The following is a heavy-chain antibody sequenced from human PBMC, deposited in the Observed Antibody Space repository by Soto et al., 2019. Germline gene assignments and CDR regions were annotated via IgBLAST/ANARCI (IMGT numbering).Heavy chain of an antibody. CDR1: GYTFTSYG. Sequence: GASVKVSCKASGYTFTSYGISWVRQAPGQGLEWMGWISAYNGNTNYAQKLQGRVTMTTDTSTSTAYMELRSLRSDDTAVYYCARLRGSSWYLPIDAFDIWGQGTMVTVSS. V-gene: IGHV1-18*01. J-gene: IGHJ3*02. CDR2: ISAYNGNT. D-gene: IGHD6-13*01. CDR3: ARLRGSSWYLPIDAFDI.